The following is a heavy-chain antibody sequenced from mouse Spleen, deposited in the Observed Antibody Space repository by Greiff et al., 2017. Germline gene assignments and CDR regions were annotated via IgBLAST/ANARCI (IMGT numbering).Heavy chain of an antibody. J-gene: IGHJ3*01. D-gene: IGHD2-4*01. Sequence: EVQRVESGGGLVKPGGSLKLSCAASGFTFSDYYVYWVRQTPEKRLEWVATISDGGGYTYYPASVKGRFTISRDTAKNNLYLQMSSLRSEDTAMYYCARDRGLYYDYDGGFAYWGQGTLVTVSA. CDR2: ISDGGGYT. CDR3: ARDRGLYYDYDGGFAY. CDR1: GFTFSDYY. V-gene: IGHV5-4*02.